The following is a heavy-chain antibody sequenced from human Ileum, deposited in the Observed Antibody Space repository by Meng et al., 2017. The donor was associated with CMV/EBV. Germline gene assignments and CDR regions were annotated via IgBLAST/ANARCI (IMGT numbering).Heavy chain of an antibody. D-gene: IGHD1-26*01. CDR2: INGDGSST. Sequence: GESLTISCAASGLSFSTYWMHWVRQVPAKGLVWVSRINGDGSSTNYADSVKGRFSISRDNAKNTLYLQMNSLRAEDTAVYYCARVIDSGRYGFWFDPWGQGTLVTVSS. V-gene: IGHV3-74*01. J-gene: IGHJ5*02. CDR1: GLSFSTYW. CDR3: ARVIDSGRYGFWFDP.